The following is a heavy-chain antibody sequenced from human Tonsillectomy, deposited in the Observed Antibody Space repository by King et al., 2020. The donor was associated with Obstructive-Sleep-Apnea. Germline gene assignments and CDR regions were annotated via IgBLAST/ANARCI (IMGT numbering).Heavy chain of an antibody. D-gene: IGHD6-13*01. V-gene: IGHV4-31*03. J-gene: IGHJ2*01. CDR1: GGSISSGGYY. CDR3: ARGLSRSGILRYFDL. CDR2: IYNSGST. Sequence: VQLQESGPGLVKPSQTLSLTCTVSGGSISSGGYYWSWIRQHPGKGLEWIGYIYNSGSTDYNPSLKSRVTISVDTSKNQFSLKLSSVTAADTAVYYCARGLSRSGILRYFDLWGRGTLVTVSS.